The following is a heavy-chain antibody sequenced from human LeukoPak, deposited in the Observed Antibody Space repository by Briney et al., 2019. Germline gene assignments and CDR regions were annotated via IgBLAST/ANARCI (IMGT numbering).Heavy chain of an antibody. D-gene: IGHD3-22*01. CDR2: ISSSSSTI. Sequence: GGSLILSCAASGFTFSSYSMNWVRQAPGKGLEWISYISSSSSTIYYADSVKGRFTISRDNAKNSLYLQLNSLRAEDTAVYYCARVLHKRNYDSSDYYGSWGQGTLVTVSS. CDR1: GFTFSSYS. J-gene: IGHJ5*02. CDR3: ARVLHKRNYDSSDYYGS. V-gene: IGHV3-48*01.